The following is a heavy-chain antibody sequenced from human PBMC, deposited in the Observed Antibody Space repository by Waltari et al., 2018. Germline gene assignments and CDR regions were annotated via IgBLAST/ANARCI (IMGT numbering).Heavy chain of an antibody. J-gene: IGHJ4*02. CDR2: INPNNGGT. V-gene: IGHV1-2*02. CDR1: GYSFTGYY. Sequence: QVQLVQSGAEVKEPGASVKVSCKTSGYSFTGYYIHWVRQAPGKGLEWMGWINPNNGGTHTAQKFLGRVTLTRDASISAAYMELGRLRFDDTAIYYCARALSSGTYLEMGYWGQGTLVTVSS. D-gene: IGHD1-26*01. CDR3: ARALSSGTYLEMGY.